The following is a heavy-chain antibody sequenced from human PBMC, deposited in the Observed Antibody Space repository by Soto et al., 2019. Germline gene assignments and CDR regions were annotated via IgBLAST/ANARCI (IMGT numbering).Heavy chain of an antibody. CDR2: IYYSGST. J-gene: IGHJ4*02. D-gene: IGHD5-18*01. Sequence: QVQLQESGPGLVKPSQTLSLTCTVSGGSISSGGYYWSWIRQHPGMGLEWIGYIYYSGSTYYNPSLKSRVPISVDASKNQCSLKLSSVTAADTAVYYCARGIQLYFDYWGQGTLVNVSS. V-gene: IGHV4-31*03. CDR3: ARGIQLYFDY. CDR1: GGSISSGGYY.